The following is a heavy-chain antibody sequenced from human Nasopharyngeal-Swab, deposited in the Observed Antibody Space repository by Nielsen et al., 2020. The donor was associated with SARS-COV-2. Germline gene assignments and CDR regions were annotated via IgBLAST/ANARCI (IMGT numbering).Heavy chain of an antibody. CDR2: INPNSGGT. CDR3: ARYLRFYGSGSYNGGGGY. CDR1: GYTFTGYY. Sequence: ASVKVSCKASGYTFTGYYMHWVRQAPGQGLEWMGWINPNSGGTNYAQKFQGRVTMTRDTSISTAYMELSRLRSDDTAVYYCARYLRFYGSGSYNGGGGYWGQGTLVTVSS. V-gene: IGHV1-2*02. J-gene: IGHJ4*02. D-gene: IGHD3-10*01.